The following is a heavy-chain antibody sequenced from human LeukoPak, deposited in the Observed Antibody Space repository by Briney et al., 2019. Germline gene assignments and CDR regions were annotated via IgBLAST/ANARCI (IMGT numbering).Heavy chain of an antibody. CDR1: GGSISSYY. CDR3: ARQRAVCSSTSCYTGYYYYMDV. V-gene: IGHV4-59*08. D-gene: IGHD2-2*02. J-gene: IGHJ6*03. Sequence: SETLSLTCTVSGGSISSYYWSWIRQPPGKGLEWIGYIYYSGSTNYNPSLKSRVTISVDTSKNQFSLKLSSVTAADTAVYYCARQRAVCSSTSCYTGYYYYMDVWGKGTTVTVSS. CDR2: IYYSGST.